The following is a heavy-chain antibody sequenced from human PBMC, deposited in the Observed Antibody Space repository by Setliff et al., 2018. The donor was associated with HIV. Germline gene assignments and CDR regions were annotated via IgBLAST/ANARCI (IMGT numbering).Heavy chain of an antibody. V-gene: IGHV3-21*01. CDR2: ISSDRGHT. Sequence: GGSLRLSCAAAGSPFSAYNIHWVREAPGKGLEWAESISSDRGHTNYADSVEGRFTISRDNSKNTLFLQLNTLGPEDTAVYYCASARIPTGGTSTSLDYWGQGALVTVSS. D-gene: IGHD1-1*01. CDR1: GSPFSAYN. J-gene: IGHJ4*02. CDR3: ASARIPTGGTSTSLDY.